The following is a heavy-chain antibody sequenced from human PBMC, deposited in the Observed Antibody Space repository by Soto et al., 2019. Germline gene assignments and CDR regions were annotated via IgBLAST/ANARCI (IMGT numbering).Heavy chain of an antibody. V-gene: IGHV4-39*01. CDR3: AKCPLPFGGVFGGYGMDV. CDR1: GGSISSSSYY. CDR2: IYYSGST. J-gene: IGHJ6*02. D-gene: IGHD3-16*01. Sequence: SETLSLTCTVSGGSISSSSYYWGWIRQPPGKGLEWIGSIYYSGSTYYNPPLKSRVTISVDTSKNQFSLKLSSVTAADAAVYYCAKCPLPFGGVFGGYGMDVWGQGTPVTVSS.